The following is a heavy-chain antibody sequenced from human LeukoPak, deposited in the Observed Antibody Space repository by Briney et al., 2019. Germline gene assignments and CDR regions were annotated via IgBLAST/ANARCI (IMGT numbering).Heavy chain of an antibody. V-gene: IGHV4-59*01. CDR2: IYYSGST. D-gene: IGHD6-19*01. CDR1: GGSISSYY. CDR3: ARDLEGDVAGTTFDY. J-gene: IGHJ4*02. Sequence: SETLSLTCTVSGGSISSYYWSWIRQPPGKGLEWIGYIYYSGSTNYNPSLKSRVTISVDTSKNQFSLKLSSVTAADTAVYYCARDLEGDVAGTTFDYWGQGTLVTVSS.